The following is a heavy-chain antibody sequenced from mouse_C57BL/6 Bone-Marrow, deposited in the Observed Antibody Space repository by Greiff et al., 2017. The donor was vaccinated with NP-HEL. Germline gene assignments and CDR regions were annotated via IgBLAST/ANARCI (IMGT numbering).Heavy chain of an antibody. CDR1: GYTFTSYW. CDR2: IDPSDSYT. J-gene: IGHJ2*01. V-gene: IGHV1-69*01. CDR3: ARGILPYYFDY. D-gene: IGHD5-5*01. Sequence: VQLQQPGAELVMPGASVKLSCKASGYTFTSYWMHWVKQRPGQGLEWIGEIDPSDSYTNYNQKFKGKSTLTVDKSSSTAYMQLSSLTSEDSAVYYCARGILPYYFDYWGQGTTLTVSS.